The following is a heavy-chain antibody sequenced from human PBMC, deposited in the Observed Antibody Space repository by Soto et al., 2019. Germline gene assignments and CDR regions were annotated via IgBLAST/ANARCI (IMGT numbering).Heavy chain of an antibody. Sequence: GGSLKISCKGCGYSLSTNWIASVPQMPGKGLEWMGIIYPGDSDTTYSPSFQGQVTISADKSISTAYLQWSSLKASDTAIYYCARRVSAYHQYFDYWGQGTLVTVSS. CDR2: IYPGDSDT. CDR3: ARRVSAYHQYFDY. V-gene: IGHV5-51*01. J-gene: IGHJ4*02. D-gene: IGHD3-3*01. CDR1: GYSLSTNW.